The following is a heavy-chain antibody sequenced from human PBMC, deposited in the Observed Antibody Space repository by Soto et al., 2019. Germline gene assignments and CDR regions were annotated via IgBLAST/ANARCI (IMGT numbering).Heavy chain of an antibody. CDR3: ARDRKPSSYIGLDV. D-gene: IGHD4-4*01. J-gene: IGHJ6*02. CDR2: ISDSGSTI. CDR1: GFTFSAHY. V-gene: IGHV3-11*01. Sequence: ESGGGLVYSGGSLRLSCEASGFTFSAHYMSWVRQAPGKGLEWVSHISDSGSTIYYSDSVKGRFTISRDNAKNSLYLQMNTLRDEDTAVYYCARDRKPSSYIGLDVWGQGTTVTVSS.